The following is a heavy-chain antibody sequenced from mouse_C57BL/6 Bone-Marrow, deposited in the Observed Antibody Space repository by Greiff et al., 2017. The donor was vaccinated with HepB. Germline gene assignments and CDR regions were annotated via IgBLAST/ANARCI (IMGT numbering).Heavy chain of an antibody. CDR1: GYTFTSYW. CDR3: ARGEITTVELGPRGPWCAD. J-gene: IGHJ3*01. V-gene: IGHV1-72*01. CDR2: IDPNSGGT. D-gene: IGHD1-1*01. Sequence: QVHVKQSGAELVKPGASVKLSCKASGYTFTSYWMHWVKQRPGRGLEWIGRIDPNSGGTKYNEKFKSKATLTVDKPSSTAYMQLSSLTSEDSAVYYGARGEITTVELGPRGPWCADWGQGTLGTVSA.